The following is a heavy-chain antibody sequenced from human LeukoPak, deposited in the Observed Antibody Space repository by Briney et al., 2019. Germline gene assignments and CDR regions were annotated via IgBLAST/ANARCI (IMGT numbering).Heavy chain of an antibody. D-gene: IGHD2-8*01. CDR1: GGSLSSSNW. CDR2: IYHSGST. Sequence: SETLSLTCAVSGGSLSSSNWWSWVRQPPGKGLEWIGEIYHSGSTNYNPSLKSRVTISVDTSKNQFSLKLSSVTAADTAVYYCARANPPHTCDLWGRGTLVTVSS. J-gene: IGHJ2*01. CDR3: ARANPPHTCDL. V-gene: IGHV4-4*02.